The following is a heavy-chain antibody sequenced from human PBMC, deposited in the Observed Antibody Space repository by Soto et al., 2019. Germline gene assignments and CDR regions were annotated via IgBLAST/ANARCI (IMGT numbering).Heavy chain of an antibody. CDR2: ISSSSSYI. D-gene: IGHD2-2*01. V-gene: IGHV3-21*01. CDR1: VFTFSSYS. J-gene: IGHJ4*02. CDR3: ARDLSNIVVVPAAPFDY. Sequence: GGSMRISFSASVFTFSSYSMNWVRQDPGKGLEWVSSISSSSSYIYYADSVKGRFTISRDNAKNSLYLQMNSLRAEDTAVYYCARDLSNIVVVPAAPFDYWGQGTLVTVSS.